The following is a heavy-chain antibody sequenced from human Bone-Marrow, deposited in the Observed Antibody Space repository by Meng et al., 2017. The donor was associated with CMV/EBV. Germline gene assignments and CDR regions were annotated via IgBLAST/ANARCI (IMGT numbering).Heavy chain of an antibody. CDR3: ARGGGWDPPGEYDYVWGSYRWVDY. Sequence: ASVKVSCKASGYTFTSFYMQWVRQAPGQGLEWMGVINPSGGSTNYAQKFQGRVTMTRDTSISTAYMELSRLRSDDTAVYYCARGGGWDPPGEYDYVWGSYRWVDYWGQGTRVTGYS. CDR2: INPSGGST. CDR1: GYTFTSFY. D-gene: IGHD3-16*02. J-gene: IGHJ4*02. V-gene: IGHV1-2*02.